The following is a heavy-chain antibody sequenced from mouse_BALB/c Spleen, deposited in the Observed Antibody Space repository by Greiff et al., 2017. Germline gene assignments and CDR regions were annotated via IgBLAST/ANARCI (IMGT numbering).Heavy chain of an antibody. CDR2: ISYSGST. CDR3: ARSDPAWFAY. Sequence: EVKLVESGPGLVKPSQSLSLTCTVTGYSITSDYAWNWIRQFPGNKLEWMGYISYSGSTSYNPSLKSRISITRDTSKNQFFLQLNSVTTEDTATYYCARSDPAWFAYWGQGTLVTVSA. CDR1: GYSITSDYA. V-gene: IGHV3-2*02. J-gene: IGHJ3*01.